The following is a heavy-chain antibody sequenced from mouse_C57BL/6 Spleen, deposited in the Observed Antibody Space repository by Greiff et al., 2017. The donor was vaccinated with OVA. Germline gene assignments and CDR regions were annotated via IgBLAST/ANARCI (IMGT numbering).Heavy chain of an antibody. CDR1: GYTFTSYW. CDR3: ARSDYYGSSYYFDV. Sequence: VQLQQSGAELVKPGASVKMSCKASGYTFTSYWITWVKQRPGQGLEWIGDLYPGSGSTNYNEKFKSKATLTVDTSSSTAYMQLSSLTSEDSAVYYCARSDYYGSSYYFDVWGTGTTVTVSS. V-gene: IGHV1-55*01. J-gene: IGHJ1*03. CDR2: LYPGSGST. D-gene: IGHD1-1*01.